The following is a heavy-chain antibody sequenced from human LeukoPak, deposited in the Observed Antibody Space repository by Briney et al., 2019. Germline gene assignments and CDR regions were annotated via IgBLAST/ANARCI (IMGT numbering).Heavy chain of an antibody. CDR2: IYHSGST. J-gene: IGHJ5*02. D-gene: IGHD2-2*01. V-gene: IGHV4-38-2*01. CDR3: ASFVPAATGGWFDP. Sequence: PSETLSLTCAVSGYSIGSGYYWGWIRQPPGKGLEWIGSIYHSGSTYYNPSLKSRVTISVDTSKNQFSLKLSSVTAADTAVYYCASFVPAATGGWFDPWGQGTLVTVSS. CDR1: GYSIGSGYY.